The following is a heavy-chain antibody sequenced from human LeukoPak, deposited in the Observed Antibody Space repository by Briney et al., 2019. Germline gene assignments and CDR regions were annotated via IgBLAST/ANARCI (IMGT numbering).Heavy chain of an antibody. CDR3: ARDRSYCGGDCHPGLYYYYYMDV. V-gene: IGHV1-69*06. Sequence: ASVKVSCKASGYTFTGYYMHWVRQAPGQGLEWMGGIIPIFGTANYAQKFQGRVTITAGKSTSTAYMELSSLRSEDTAVYYCARDRSYCGGDCHPGLYYYYYMDVWGKGTTVTVSS. J-gene: IGHJ6*03. CDR1: GYTFTGYY. CDR2: IIPIFGTA. D-gene: IGHD2-21*02.